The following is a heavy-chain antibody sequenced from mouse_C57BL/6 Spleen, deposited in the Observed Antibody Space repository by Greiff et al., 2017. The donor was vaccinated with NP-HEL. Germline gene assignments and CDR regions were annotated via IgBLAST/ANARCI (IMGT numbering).Heavy chain of an antibody. CDR1: GYTFTSYW. J-gene: IGHJ3*01. D-gene: IGHD2-2*01. CDR3: AWIAYGYDVTY. CDR2: IDPSDSYT. V-gene: IGHV1-50*01. Sequence: QVQLQQPGAELVKPGASVKLSCKASGYTFTSYWMQWVKQRPGQGLEWIGEIDPSDSYTNYNQKFKGKATLTVDTSSSTAYMQLSSLTSEDSAVYYCAWIAYGYDVTYWGQGTLVTVSA.